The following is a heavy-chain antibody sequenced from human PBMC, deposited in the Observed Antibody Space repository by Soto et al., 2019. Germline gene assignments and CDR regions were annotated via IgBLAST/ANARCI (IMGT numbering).Heavy chain of an antibody. V-gene: IGHV1-2*04. CDR3: ARGIAAAGIPYY. CDR2: INPNSGGT. D-gene: IGHD6-13*01. CDR1: GYTFTGYY. J-gene: IGHJ4*02. Sequence: QVQLVQSGAEVKKPGASVKVSCKASGYTFTGYYMHWVRQAPGQGLEWMGWINPNSGGTIYAQKFRGWVTMTRDTSISAAYMELSRLRSDDTAVYYGARGIAAAGIPYYWGQGTLVTVSS.